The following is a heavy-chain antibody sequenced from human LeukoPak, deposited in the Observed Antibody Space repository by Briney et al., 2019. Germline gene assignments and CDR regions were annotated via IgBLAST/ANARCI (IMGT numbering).Heavy chain of an antibody. Sequence: SETLSLTCTVSAYSITSGYYWGWIRQPPGKGLEWIGSIYHSGSTYHNPSLKSRVTISVDTSKNQFSLKLSSVTAADTAVYYCARTEQQLTFEKYYYYYYMDVWGKGTTVTISS. CDR3: ARTEQQLTFEKYYYYYYMDV. CDR2: IYHSGST. D-gene: IGHD6-13*01. J-gene: IGHJ6*03. CDR1: AYSITSGYY. V-gene: IGHV4-38-2*02.